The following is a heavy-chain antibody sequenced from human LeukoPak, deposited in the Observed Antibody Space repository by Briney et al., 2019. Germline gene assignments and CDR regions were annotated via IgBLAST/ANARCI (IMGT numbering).Heavy chain of an antibody. CDR1: GYTFTSYG. CDR2: ISAYNGNT. V-gene: IGHV1-18*01. J-gene: IGHJ4*02. Sequence: ASVKVSCKASGYTFTSYGISWVRQAPGQGLEWMGWISAYNGNTNYAQKLQGRVTMTTDTSTSTAYMELRSLRSDDTAVYYCARGYSGYDSSIFPFDYWGQGTLVTVSS. CDR3: ARGYSGYDSSIFPFDY. D-gene: IGHD5-12*01.